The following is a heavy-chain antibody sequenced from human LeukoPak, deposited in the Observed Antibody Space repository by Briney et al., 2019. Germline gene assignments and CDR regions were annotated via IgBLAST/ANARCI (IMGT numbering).Heavy chain of an antibody. Sequence: GGSLRLSCAASGFTFSNYDMHWVRQATGKGLEWVSAFHTAGDIHYSGSVKGRFATSGENAKNSFYLQMNNLRAGDTAVYYCARGSCSSRSCYKRVNGLDVWGQGTPVTVSS. CDR3: ARGSCSSRSCYKRVNGLDV. V-gene: IGHV3-13*01. J-gene: IGHJ6*02. CDR1: GFTFSNYD. D-gene: IGHD2-2*01. CDR2: FHTAGDI.